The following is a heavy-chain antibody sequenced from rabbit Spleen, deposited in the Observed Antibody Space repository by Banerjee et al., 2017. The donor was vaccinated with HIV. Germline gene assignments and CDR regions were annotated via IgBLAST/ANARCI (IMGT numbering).Heavy chain of an antibody. CDR3: EGERCDYYGGWDL. J-gene: IGHJ4*01. CDR2: IYTISGRT. V-gene: IGHV1S43*01. Sequence: QPLLEESGGGLVKPAGMLTLTCKSSGIYISSYYYMCCVRQAPGKGLELTACIYTISGRTCSARWAKGRFTITRSSSIMTVDLKMTRLTAADTASYFCEGERCDYYGGWDLWGPGTLVTVS. D-gene: IGHD1-1*01. CDR1: GIYISSYYY.